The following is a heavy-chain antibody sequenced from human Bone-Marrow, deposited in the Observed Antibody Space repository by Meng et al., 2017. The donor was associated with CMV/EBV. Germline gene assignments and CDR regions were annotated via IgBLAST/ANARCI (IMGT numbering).Heavy chain of an antibody. CDR3: AKSSRGGNVYYYYGMDV. J-gene: IGHJ6*02. D-gene: IGHD2-15*01. CDR1: GFTFSSYG. Sequence: GGSLRLSCAASGFTFSSYGMHWVRQAPGKGLEWVSAISGSGGSTYYADSVKGRFTISRDNSKNTLYLQMNSLRAEDTAVYYCAKSSRGGNVYYYYGMDVWGQGTTVTVSS. V-gene: IGHV3-23*01. CDR2: ISGSGGST.